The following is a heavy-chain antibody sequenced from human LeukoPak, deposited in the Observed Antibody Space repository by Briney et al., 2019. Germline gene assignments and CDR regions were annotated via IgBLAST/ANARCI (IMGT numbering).Heavy chain of an antibody. D-gene: IGHD1-26*01. CDR2: INDDGSIT. J-gene: IGHJ4*02. V-gene: IGHV3-74*01. CDR1: GFTFRTSW. Sequence: GGSLRLSCGASGFTFRTSWMHWLRQAPGKGLAWVSRINDDGSITTYADSVKGRFTISRDNAKNTLYLQMNSLRAEDTAVYYCARGLGSPTDYWGQGTLVTVSS. CDR3: ARGLGSPTDY.